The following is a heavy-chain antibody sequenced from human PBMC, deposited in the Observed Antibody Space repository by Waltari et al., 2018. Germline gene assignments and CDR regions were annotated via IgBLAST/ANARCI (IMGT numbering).Heavy chain of an antibody. Sequence: QVQLQESGPGLVKPSETLSLTCTVSGGSISSYYWSWIRQPPGKGMECIGYIYYSGSTHYTPSLKSRVTISVDTSKNQFSLKLSSVTAADTAVYYCAREAVVVPAAPNYYYYYMDVWGKGTTVTVSS. V-gene: IGHV4-59*01. D-gene: IGHD2-2*01. CDR3: AREAVVVPAAPNYYYYYMDV. CDR2: IYYSGST. J-gene: IGHJ6*03. CDR1: GGSISSYY.